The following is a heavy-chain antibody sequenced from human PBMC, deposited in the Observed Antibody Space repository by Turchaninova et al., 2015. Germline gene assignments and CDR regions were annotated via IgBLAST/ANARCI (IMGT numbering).Heavy chain of an antibody. D-gene: IGHD6-13*01. J-gene: IGHJ4*02. V-gene: IGHV4-34*01. CDR3: ARGGAAAGMTPHFDY. Sequence: QVQLQQWGAGLLKPSETLSLTCAVYGGSFSGYYWSWIRPPPGKGLEWIGELTHIGSTNYNPSLKSRVTISGDTAKNQFSLRLSSVTAADTAVYYCARGGAAAGMTPHFDYWGQGTLVTVSS. CDR1: GGSFSGYY. CDR2: LTHIGST.